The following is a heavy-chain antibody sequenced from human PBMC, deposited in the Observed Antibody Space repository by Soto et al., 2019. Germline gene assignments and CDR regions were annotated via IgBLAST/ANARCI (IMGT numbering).Heavy chain of an antibody. J-gene: IGHJ4*02. D-gene: IGHD6-19*01. CDR1: RFTFSSYA. CDR2: ISYDRRNE. V-gene: IGHV3-30*04. CDR3: AREAEALDY. Sequence: QVQLVESGGGVVQPGRSLRLSCAASRFTFSSYAMHWVHQAPGKGLEWVALISYDRRNEYYADSVKGRFTISRDNSEKTLYLQMNSLRAEDTAVYYCAREAEALDYWGQGTLVTVSS.